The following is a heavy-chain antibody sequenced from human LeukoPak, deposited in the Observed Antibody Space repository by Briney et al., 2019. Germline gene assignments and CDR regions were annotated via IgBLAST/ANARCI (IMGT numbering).Heavy chain of an antibody. J-gene: IGHJ6*02. CDR3: ARDHKLELLYYYYGMDV. V-gene: IGHV3-30-3*01. D-gene: IGHD1-7*01. CDR1: GFTFISYA. Sequence: GRSLRLSCAASGFTFISYAMHWVRQAPGKGLEWVAVISYGGSNKYYADSVKGRFTISRDNSKNTLYLQMNSLRAEDTAVYYCARDHKLELLYYYYGMDVWGQGTTVTVSS. CDR2: ISYGGSNK.